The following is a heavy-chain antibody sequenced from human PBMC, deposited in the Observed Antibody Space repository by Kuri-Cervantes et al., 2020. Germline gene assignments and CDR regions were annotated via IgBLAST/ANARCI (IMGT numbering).Heavy chain of an antibody. CDR2: ISYDGSNK. Sequence: GGSLRLSCAASGFTFSSYAMHWVRQAPGKGLEWVAVISYDGSNKYYADSVKGRFTISGDNAKNSLYLQMNSLRAEDTALYYCASTVARDAFDIWGQGTMVTVSS. CDR1: GFTFSSYA. D-gene: IGHD6-19*01. J-gene: IGHJ3*02. V-gene: IGHV3-30*01. CDR3: ASTVARDAFDI.